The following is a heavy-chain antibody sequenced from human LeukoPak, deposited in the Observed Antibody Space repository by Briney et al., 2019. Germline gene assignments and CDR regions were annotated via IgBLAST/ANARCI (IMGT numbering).Heavy chain of an antibody. D-gene: IGHD6-19*01. CDR1: GFTFGDYL. J-gene: IGHJ4*02. Sequence: PGGSLRLSCTASGFTFGDYLMSWFRQAPGKGLEWIGFISGGTTEYAASVKGRFTISRDDSTSIAYPQMNSLTTEDTAVYYCSRGSGWLSVYWGQGTLGTVSS. V-gene: IGHV3-49*03. CDR3: SRGSGWLSVY. CDR2: ISGGTT.